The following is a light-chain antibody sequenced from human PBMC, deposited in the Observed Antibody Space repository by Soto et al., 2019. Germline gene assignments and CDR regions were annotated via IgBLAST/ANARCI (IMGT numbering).Light chain of an antibody. V-gene: IGLV2-23*02. CDR3: CSYAGSLXV. J-gene: IGLJ1*01. Sequence: QSVLAQPASVSGSPGQSITISCTGTSSDVGSYNLVSWYQQHPGKAPKLMIYEVSKRPSGVSNRFSGSKSGNTASLTISGLQAEDEADYYCCSYAGSLXVXGTGTKVTVL. CDR2: EVS. CDR1: SSDVGSYNL.